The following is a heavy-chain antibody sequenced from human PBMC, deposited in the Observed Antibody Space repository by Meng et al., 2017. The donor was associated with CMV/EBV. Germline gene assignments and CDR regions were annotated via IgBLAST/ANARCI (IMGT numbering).Heavy chain of an antibody. CDR2: IYSGGST. CDR3: ARGEDDYGGNSGGAFDI. J-gene: IGHJ3*02. D-gene: IGHD4-23*01. CDR1: GFTVSSNY. V-gene: IGHV3-53*05. Sequence: GGSLRLSCAASGFTVSSNYMSWVRQAPGKGLEWVSVIYSGGSTYYADSVKGRFTISRDNSKNTLYLQMSSLRSEDTAVYYCARGEDDYGGNSGGAFDIWGQGTMVTVSS.